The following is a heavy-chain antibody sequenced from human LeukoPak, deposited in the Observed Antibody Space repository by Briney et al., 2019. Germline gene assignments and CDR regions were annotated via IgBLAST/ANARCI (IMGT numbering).Heavy chain of an antibody. CDR1: GFSYSSYW. D-gene: IGHD3-22*01. CDR2: IKYDGTHK. V-gene: IGHV3-7*01. Sequence: GGSLRLSCVASGFSYSSYWMAWVRQAPGKGLEWVANIKYDGTHKFYADSVKGRFTISRDNAKNSLFLEMNGLRADDTAVYFCASSHDSSGNDWGQGTLVTVSS. CDR3: ASSHDSSGND. J-gene: IGHJ4*02.